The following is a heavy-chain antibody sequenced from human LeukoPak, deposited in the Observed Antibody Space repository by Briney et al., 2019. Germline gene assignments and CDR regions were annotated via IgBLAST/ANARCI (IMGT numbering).Heavy chain of an antibody. D-gene: IGHD5-24*01. V-gene: IGHV1-8*01. CDR2: MNPNSGNT. CDR3: ARGRKDGYNSYY. CDR1: GCTFTSYD. Sequence: ASVKVSCKASGCTFTSYDINWVRQATGQGLEWMGWMNPNSGNTGYAQKFQGRVTMTRNTSISTAYMELSSLRSEDTAVYYCARGRKDGYNSYYWGQGTLVTVSS. J-gene: IGHJ4*02.